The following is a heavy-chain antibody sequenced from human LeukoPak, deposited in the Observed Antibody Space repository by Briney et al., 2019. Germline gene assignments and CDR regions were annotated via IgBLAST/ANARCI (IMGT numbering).Heavy chain of an antibody. Sequence: SETLSLTCTVSGGSISSYYWSWIQQPPGKGLEWIGYIYYSGSTNYKSSLKSRVTISVDTSKNQFSLKLSSVTAADTAVYYCARTTEGGYSYGYFYYYYMDVWGKGTTVTISS. V-gene: IGHV4-59*01. J-gene: IGHJ6*03. D-gene: IGHD5-18*01. CDR1: GGSISSYY. CDR3: ARTTEGGYSYGYFYYYYMDV. CDR2: IYYSGST.